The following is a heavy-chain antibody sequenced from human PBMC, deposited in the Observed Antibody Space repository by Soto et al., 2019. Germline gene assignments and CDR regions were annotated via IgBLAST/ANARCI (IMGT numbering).Heavy chain of an antibody. CDR3: VKDGVVVVPAAISAGP. J-gene: IGHJ5*02. CDR2: ISSNGGST. V-gene: IGHV3-64D*08. Sequence: GGSLRLSCSASGFTFSSYAMHWVRQAPGKGLEYVSAISSNGGSTYYADSVKGRFTISRDNSKNTLYLQMSSLRAEDTAVYYCVKDGVVVVPAAISAGPWGQGTLVTVSS. D-gene: IGHD2-2*02. CDR1: GFTFSSYA.